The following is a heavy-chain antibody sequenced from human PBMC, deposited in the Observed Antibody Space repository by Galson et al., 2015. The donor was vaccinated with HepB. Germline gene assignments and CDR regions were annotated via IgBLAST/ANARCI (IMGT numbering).Heavy chain of an antibody. CDR2: ISWNSGSI. CDR1: GFTFDDYA. Sequence: SLRLSCAASGFTFDDYAMHWVRQAPGKGLEWVSGISWNSGSIGYADSVKGRFTISRDNAKNSLYLQMNSLRAKDTALYYCAKDIHSGYDSFGDFDYWGQGTLVTVSS. J-gene: IGHJ4*02. V-gene: IGHV3-9*01. CDR3: AKDIHSGYDSFGDFDY. D-gene: IGHD5-12*01.